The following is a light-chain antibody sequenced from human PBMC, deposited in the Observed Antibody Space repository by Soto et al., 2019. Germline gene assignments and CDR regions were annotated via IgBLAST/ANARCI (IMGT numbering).Light chain of an antibody. CDR3: SAYTSTSTLYV. Sequence: QSVLTQPASVSGSPGQSITISCIGTSSDIGAYNYVSWYQQHPGKVPKLMIYEVTNRPSGLSNRFSGSKSGNTASLTISGLLAEDEADYFCSAYTSTSTLYVFNTGTKVTVL. CDR1: SSDIGAYNY. V-gene: IGLV2-14*01. CDR2: EVT. J-gene: IGLJ1*01.